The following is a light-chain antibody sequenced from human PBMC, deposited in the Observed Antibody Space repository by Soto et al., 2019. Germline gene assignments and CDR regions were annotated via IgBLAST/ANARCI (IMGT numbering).Light chain of an antibody. Sequence: SYELTQPPSVSVAPGQTATITCGGNNIGSRSVHWYQQKPGQAPVLVIYDDNDRPSGIPDRFSGSNSGNTATLTISRVEAGDEGDFYCQLWDTNSDHYVFGPGTKVTVL. CDR2: DDN. J-gene: IGLJ1*01. CDR1: NIGSRS. V-gene: IGLV3-21*02. CDR3: QLWDTNSDHYV.